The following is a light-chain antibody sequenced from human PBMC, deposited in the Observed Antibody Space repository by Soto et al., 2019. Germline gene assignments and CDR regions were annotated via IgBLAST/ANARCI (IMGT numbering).Light chain of an antibody. CDR1: QSVSSSY. J-gene: IGKJ1*01. V-gene: IGKV3-20*01. CDR2: GAS. Sequence: EIVLTQSPGTLSLSPRERATLSCRASQSVSSSYLAWYQQKPGQAPRLLIYGASSMATGIPERFSGSGSGTDFTLTISRLEPEDFAVYYCQQYDGSPKTFGQGTKVEIK. CDR3: QQYDGSPKT.